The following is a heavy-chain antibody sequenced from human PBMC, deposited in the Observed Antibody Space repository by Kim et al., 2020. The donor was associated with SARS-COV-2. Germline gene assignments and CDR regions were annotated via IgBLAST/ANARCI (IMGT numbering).Heavy chain of an antibody. CDR3: ARDHSSGSYAFDI. J-gene: IGHJ3*02. Sequence: YADSVKGRFTISRDNAKNSLYLQMNSLRAEDTAVYYCARDHSSGSYAFDIWGQGTMVTVSS. D-gene: IGHD3-22*01. V-gene: IGHV3-21*01.